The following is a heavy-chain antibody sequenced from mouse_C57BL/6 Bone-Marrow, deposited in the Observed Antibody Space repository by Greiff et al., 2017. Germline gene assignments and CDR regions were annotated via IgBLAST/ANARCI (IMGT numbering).Heavy chain of an antibody. J-gene: IGHJ3*01. V-gene: IGHV1-81*01. Sequence: VQLQQSGAELARPGASVKLSCKASGYTFTSYGISWVKQRTGQGLEWIGEIYPRSGNTYYNEKFKGKATLTADKSSSTAYMELRSLTSEDSAVYFCARDDYGSRGAYWGQGTLVTVSA. CDR3: ARDDYGSRGAY. CDR1: GYTFTSYG. D-gene: IGHD1-1*01. CDR2: IYPRSGNT.